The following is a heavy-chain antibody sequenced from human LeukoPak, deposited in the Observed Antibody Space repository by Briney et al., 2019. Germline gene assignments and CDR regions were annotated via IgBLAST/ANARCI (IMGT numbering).Heavy chain of an antibody. J-gene: IGHJ3*02. CDR3: VKDTSSSHDAFDI. CDR2: ITWNSGFI. Sequence: GGSLRLSCAASGFTFDDYGMHWVRQAPGKGLEWVSGITWNSGFIGYADSVKGRFIISRDNAKDSLYLQMNSLRPEDMAFYYCVKDTSSSHDAFDIWGQGTMVTVSS. V-gene: IGHV3-9*03. D-gene: IGHD6-6*01. CDR1: GFTFDDYG.